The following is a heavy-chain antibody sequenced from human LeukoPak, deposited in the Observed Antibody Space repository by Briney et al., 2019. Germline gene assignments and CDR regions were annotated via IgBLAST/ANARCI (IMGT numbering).Heavy chain of an antibody. Sequence: GGSLRLSCAASGFSFSTYWMSWVRQAPGKGLEWVANIKQDGTEKYYVDSVKGRFTISRDNAKNSLYLQMNSLRAEDTALYYCATAPQTYRYLGYWGQGTLVTVSS. D-gene: IGHD3-16*02. CDR3: ATAPQTYRYLGY. CDR2: IKQDGTEK. CDR1: GFSFSTYW. J-gene: IGHJ4*02. V-gene: IGHV3-7*01.